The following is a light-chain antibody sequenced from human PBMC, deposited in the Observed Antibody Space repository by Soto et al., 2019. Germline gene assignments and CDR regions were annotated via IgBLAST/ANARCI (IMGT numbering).Light chain of an antibody. J-gene: IGKJ1*01. CDR3: QQSNNWPRT. CDR2: GTS. Sequence: EILMTQSPATLSVSPGERATLSCRASQSLNNNLAWYQQKPGQAPRLLIYGTSTRATGIPARFSGSGSGTEFTLTISSLQSEDFAVYYCQQSNNWPRTFGQGTKVDIK. CDR1: QSLNNN. V-gene: IGKV3-15*01.